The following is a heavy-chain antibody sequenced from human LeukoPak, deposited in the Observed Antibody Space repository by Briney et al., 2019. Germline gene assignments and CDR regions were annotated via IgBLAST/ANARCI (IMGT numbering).Heavy chain of an antibody. CDR2: ISGTSGNT. J-gene: IGHJ4*02. Sequence: GGSLRLSCAASGFTFSIYAMSWVRQAPGKGLEWVSSISGTSGNTYYADSVKGRFTISRDNFKNTLYLQMNSLRAEDTAVYYCARGGSTRIYYFDYWGQGTLVTVSS. CDR1: GFTFSIYA. V-gene: IGHV3-23*01. CDR3: ARGGSTRIYYFDY.